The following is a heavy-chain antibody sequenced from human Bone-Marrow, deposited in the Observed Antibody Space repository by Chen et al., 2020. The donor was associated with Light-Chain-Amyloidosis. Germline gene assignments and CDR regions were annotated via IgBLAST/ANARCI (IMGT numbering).Heavy chain of an antibody. CDR1: GFNFSSFG. CDR2: VSGSTVST. J-gene: IGHJ4*02. V-gene: IGHV3-23*04. D-gene: IGHD3-10*01. CDR3: TRKGGYFDF. Sequence: EVQLVESGGGLVQPGGSLRLSCATSGFNFSSFGMSWVRQAPGKGLEWVSTVSGSTVSTYYAGAVKGRFIISRDNSKSTLYLQMTSLRAGDTAVYFCTRKGGYFDFWGQGSLVTVSS.